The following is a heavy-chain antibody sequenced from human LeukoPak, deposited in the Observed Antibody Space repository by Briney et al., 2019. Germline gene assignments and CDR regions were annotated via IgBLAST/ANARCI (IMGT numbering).Heavy chain of an antibody. CDR1: GGSISSYY. CDR3: ASDSKLRLASRAFDI. Sequence: SETLSLTCTVSGGSISSYYWSWIRQPPGKGLEWIGYIYYSGSTNYNPSLKSRVTISVDTSKNQFSLKLSSVTAADTAVYYCASDSKLRLASRAFDIWGQGTMVTVSS. D-gene: IGHD6-25*01. CDR2: IYYSGST. J-gene: IGHJ3*02. V-gene: IGHV4-59*01.